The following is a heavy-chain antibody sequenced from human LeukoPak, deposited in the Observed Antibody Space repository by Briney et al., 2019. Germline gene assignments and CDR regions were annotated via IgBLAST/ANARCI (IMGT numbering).Heavy chain of an antibody. CDR2: INPNSGGT. V-gene: IGHV1-2*02. J-gene: IGHJ5*02. D-gene: IGHD2-2*01. CDR3: ARDSCSSTSCYDEFWFDP. Sequence: GASVKVSCKASGYTFTGYYMHWVRQAPGQGLEWMGWINPNSGGTNYAQKFQGRVTMTRDTSISTAYMELSRLRPDDTAVYYCARDSCSSTSCYDEFWFDPWGQGTLVTVSS. CDR1: GYTFTGYY.